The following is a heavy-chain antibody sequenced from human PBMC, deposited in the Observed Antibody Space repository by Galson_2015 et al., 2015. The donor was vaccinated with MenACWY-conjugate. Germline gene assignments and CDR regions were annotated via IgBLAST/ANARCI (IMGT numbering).Heavy chain of an antibody. V-gene: IGHV3-11*05. Sequence: SLRLSCAASGFTFSDYYMSWFRQAPGKGLEWVSYISRSSSYTNYADSVKGRFTSSRDNAKNSLYLQRNSLSAEDTAVYYCARAAISNYYYYGMDVWGQGTTVTVSS. CDR2: ISRSSSYT. CDR1: GFTFSDYY. J-gene: IGHJ6*02. CDR3: ARAAISNYYYYGMDV. D-gene: IGHD3-9*01.